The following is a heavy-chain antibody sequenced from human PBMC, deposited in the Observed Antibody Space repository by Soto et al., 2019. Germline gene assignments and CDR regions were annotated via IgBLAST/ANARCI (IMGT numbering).Heavy chain of an antibody. CDR1: GGSISSGDYY. V-gene: IGHV4-30-4*01. Sequence: PSETLSLTCTVSGGSISSGDYYWSWIRQPPGKGLEWIGYIYYSGSTYYNPSLKSRVTISVDTSKNQFSLKLSSVTAADTAVYYCARDGGKQLVYYYGTDVWGQGTTVTVSS. J-gene: IGHJ6*02. CDR3: ARDGGKQLVYYYGTDV. D-gene: IGHD6-13*01. CDR2: IYYSGST.